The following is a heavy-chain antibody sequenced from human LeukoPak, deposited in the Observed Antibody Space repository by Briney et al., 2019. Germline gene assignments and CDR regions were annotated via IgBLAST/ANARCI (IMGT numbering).Heavy chain of an antibody. CDR3: ARDSSSSGGMDV. CDR1: GFTFSSYE. CDR2: ISSSGSTI. J-gene: IGHJ6*02. D-gene: IGHD6-13*01. Sequence: PGGSLRLSCAASGFTFSSYEMNWVRQAPGKGLEWVSYISSSGSTIYYADSVKGRFTISRDSAKNSLYLQMNSLRAEGTAVYYCARDSSSSGGMDVWGQGTTVTVSS. V-gene: IGHV3-48*03.